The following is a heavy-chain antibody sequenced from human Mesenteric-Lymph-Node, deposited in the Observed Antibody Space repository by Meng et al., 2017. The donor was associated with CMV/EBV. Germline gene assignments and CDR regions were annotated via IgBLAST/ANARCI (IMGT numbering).Heavy chain of an antibody. CDR2: ISGSSRNI. CDR1: GFMFSSYS. CDR3: AKGDYGMGENYFDS. Sequence: GGSLRLSCAASGFMFSSYSMNWVRQAPGKGLEWVSAISGSSRNIYYVDSVKGRFTISRDNAKNSLYLQMNSLRPEDTAFYYCAKGDYGMGENYFDSWGQGTLVTVSS. J-gene: IGHJ4*02. V-gene: IGHV3-21*04. D-gene: IGHD4-17*01.